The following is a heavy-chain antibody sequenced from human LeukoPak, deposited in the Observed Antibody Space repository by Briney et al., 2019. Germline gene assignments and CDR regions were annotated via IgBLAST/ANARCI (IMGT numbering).Heavy chain of an antibody. D-gene: IGHD3-22*01. CDR1: GYTFTSYG. CDR2: ISAYNGNT. J-gene: IGHJ4*02. Sequence: ASVKVSCKASGYTFTSYGISWVRQAPGQGLGWMGWISAYNGNTNYAQKLQGRVTMTTDTSTSTAYMELRSLRSDDTAVYYCAREGMDYYDSSGYYKTFDYWGQGTLVTVSS. V-gene: IGHV1-18*01. CDR3: AREGMDYYDSSGYYKTFDY.